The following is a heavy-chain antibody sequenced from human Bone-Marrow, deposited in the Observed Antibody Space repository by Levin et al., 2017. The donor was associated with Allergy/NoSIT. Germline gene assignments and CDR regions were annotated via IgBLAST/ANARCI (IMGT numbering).Heavy chain of an antibody. V-gene: IGHV5-51*01. D-gene: IGHD5-24*01. CDR3: ARHLGGSYNSPFGY. J-gene: IGHJ4*02. CDR2: IYPGDSDT. Sequence: KVSCKGSGYSFTNYWIGWVRQLPGKGLEWMGIIYPGDSDTRYSPSFQGQVTISADKSMSTAYLQWSSLKASDNAMYYCARHLGGSYNSPFGYWGQGTLVTVSS. CDR1: GYSFTNYW.